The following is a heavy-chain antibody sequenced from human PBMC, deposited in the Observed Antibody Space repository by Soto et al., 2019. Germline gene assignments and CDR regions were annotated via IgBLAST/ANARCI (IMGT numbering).Heavy chain of an antibody. J-gene: IGHJ4*02. CDR1: GFTFSSYG. V-gene: IGHV3-33*01. Sequence: QVQLVESGGGVVQPGRSLRLSCAASGFTFSSYGMHWVRQAPGKGLEWVAVIWYDGSNKYYADSVKGRFTISRDNSKNTLYLQMNSLRAEDTAVYYCARDMRERAAAGNYFDYWGQGTLVTVSS. D-gene: IGHD6-13*01. CDR3: ARDMRERAAAGNYFDY. CDR2: IWYDGSNK.